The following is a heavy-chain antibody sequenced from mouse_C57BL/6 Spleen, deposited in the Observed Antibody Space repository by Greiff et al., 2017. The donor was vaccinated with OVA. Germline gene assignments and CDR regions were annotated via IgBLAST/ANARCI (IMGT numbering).Heavy chain of an antibody. CDR1: GFTFSSYA. V-gene: IGHV5-4*01. J-gene: IGHJ3*01. CDR3: ARDGDYYGNYEGFAY. CDR2: ISDGGSYT. D-gene: IGHD2-1*01. Sequence: EVKLLESGGGLVKPGGSLKLSCAASGFTFSSYAMSWVRQTPEKRLEWVATISDGGSYTYYPDNVKGRFTISRDNAKNNLYLQMRHLKSEDTTMYYCARDGDYYGNYEGFAYWGQGTLVTVSA.